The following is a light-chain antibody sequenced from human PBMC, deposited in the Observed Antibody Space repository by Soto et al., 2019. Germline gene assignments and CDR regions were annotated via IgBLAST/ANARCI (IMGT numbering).Light chain of an antibody. CDR1: QGIRSY. CDR3: QQYYSYPLT. CDR2: AAS. J-gene: IGKJ4*01. V-gene: IGKV1-8*01. Sequence: AIRMTQSPSSFSASTGDRVPITCRASQGIRSYLAWYQQKPGKAPKFLIYAASTLQSGVPSRFSGSGSGTDFTLTIGCLQSEDFATYYCQQYYSYPLTFGGGTKVDIK.